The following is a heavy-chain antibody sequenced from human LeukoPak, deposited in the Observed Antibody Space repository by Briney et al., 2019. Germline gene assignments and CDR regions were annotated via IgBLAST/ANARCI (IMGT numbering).Heavy chain of an antibody. Sequence: GGSLRLSCAASGFTFSSYSMNWVRQAPGNGLEWVSSISSSSSYIYYADSVKGRFTISRDNAKNSLYLQMNSLRAEDTAVYYCARGPFYYDSSGAPDYWGQGTLVTVSS. J-gene: IGHJ4*02. CDR1: GFTFSSYS. CDR3: ARGPFYYDSSGAPDY. V-gene: IGHV3-21*01. D-gene: IGHD3-22*01. CDR2: ISSSSSYI.